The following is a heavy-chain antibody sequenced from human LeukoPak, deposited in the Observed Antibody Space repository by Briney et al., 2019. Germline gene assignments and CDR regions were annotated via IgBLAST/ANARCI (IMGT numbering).Heavy chain of an antibody. CDR1: SGSISSSTYY. V-gene: IGHV4-39*01. CDR3: GAALRDGSISAATY. D-gene: IGHD6-25*01. J-gene: IGHJ4*02. Sequence: AETLSLTCTVSSGSISSSTYYWGWIRQPPGKGLEWIGSIYFSGSTYYNPSLKSRVTISVDTSKNQFSLNLNSVTAADTAVYYCGAALRDGSISAATYLGQGTLVTVSS. CDR2: IYFSGST.